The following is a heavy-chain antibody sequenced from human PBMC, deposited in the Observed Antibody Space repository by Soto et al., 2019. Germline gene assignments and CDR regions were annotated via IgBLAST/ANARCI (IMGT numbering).Heavy chain of an antibody. CDR1: GFTFSSYG. V-gene: IGHV3-33*08. Sequence: GGSLRLSCAASGFTFSSYGMHWVRQAPGKGLEWVAVIWYDGSNKYYADSVKGRFTISRDNSKNTLYLQMNSLGAEDTAVYYSARDPQDIVVVPAAIYFDYWGQGTLVTVSS. J-gene: IGHJ4*01. D-gene: IGHD2-2*02. CDR3: ARDPQDIVVVPAAIYFDY. CDR2: IWYDGSNK.